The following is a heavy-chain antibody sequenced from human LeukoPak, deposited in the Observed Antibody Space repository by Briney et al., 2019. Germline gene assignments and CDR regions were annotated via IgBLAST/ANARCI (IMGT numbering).Heavy chain of an antibody. CDR1: GFTFSSNS. V-gene: IGHV3-21*01. CDR3: VRDMDTVTTCYVKY. J-gene: IGHJ1*01. D-gene: IGHD4-11*01. Sequence: AGTLRLSCAASGFTFSSNSMNWVRQAQGKGLERVSSISSTSRHKSYADSAHGRFTISRDEASNTLFLQINNLRAEDTAVYYCVRDMDTVTTCYVKYWGQGTLVTVSS. CDR2: ISSTSRHK.